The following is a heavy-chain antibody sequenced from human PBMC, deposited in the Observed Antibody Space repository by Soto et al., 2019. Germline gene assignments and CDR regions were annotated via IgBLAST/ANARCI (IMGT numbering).Heavy chain of an antibody. CDR2: IYKSGST. CDR1: GDSISTSHYY. CDR3: ARPGYYDDSGYWRSPFDF. Sequence: QLQLQESGPGLVKPSETLSLTCTVSGDSISTSHYYWGWIRQPPGKGLEWIGSIYKSGSTYYNPSLKRRASMSVDTSKNQISLKLSSVTAADTAVYYCARPGYYDDSGYWRSPFDFWGQGTVVTVSS. D-gene: IGHD3-22*01. J-gene: IGHJ3*01. V-gene: IGHV4-39*01.